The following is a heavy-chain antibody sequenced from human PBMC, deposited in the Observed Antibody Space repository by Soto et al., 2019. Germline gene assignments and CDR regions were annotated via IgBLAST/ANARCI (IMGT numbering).Heavy chain of an antibody. CDR2: INPTGGTV. J-gene: IGHJ4*02. D-gene: IGHD3-16*01. Sequence: QVRLVQSGAEVKKPGASVKISCETSGYTFTKFHLHWVRQAPGQGLEWMGRINPTGGTVNYAQHFQGRVTVTTDTSTSTVHMELSSLRFEDTAVYYCATEGDPRLYAATVFDYWGQGTLLSVSS. V-gene: IGHV1-46*01. CDR1: GYTFTKFH. CDR3: ATEGDPRLYAATVFDY.